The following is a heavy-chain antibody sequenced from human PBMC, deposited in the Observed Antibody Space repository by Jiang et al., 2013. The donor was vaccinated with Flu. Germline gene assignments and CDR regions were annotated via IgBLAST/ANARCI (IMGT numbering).Heavy chain of an antibody. J-gene: IGHJ5*02. D-gene: IGHD2-2*01. CDR2: IYYSGST. CDR1: GGSISSSSYY. CDR3: ARGESGCSSTSCYLPWFDP. Sequence: GSGLVKPSETLSLTCTVSGGSISSSSYYWGWIRQPPGKGLEWIGSIYYSGSTYYNPSLKXRVTISVDTSKNQFSLKLSSVTAADTAVYYCARGESGCSSTSCYLPWFDPGAREPWSPS. V-gene: IGHV4-39*07.